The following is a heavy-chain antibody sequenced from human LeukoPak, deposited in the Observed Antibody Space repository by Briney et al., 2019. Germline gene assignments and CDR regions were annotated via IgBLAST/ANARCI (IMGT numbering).Heavy chain of an antibody. CDR2: IWYDGSNK. D-gene: IGHD1-1*01. V-gene: IGHV3-33*01. Sequence: GGSLRLSCAASGFTFSRYGMHWVRQAPGKGLELVAAIWYDGSNKYYGESVRGRFTISRDNSKNTLYLQMNTLRAEDTAVYYCATTKQARRYFGYWGQGTLVTVSS. CDR1: GFTFSRYG. CDR3: ATTKQARRYFGY. J-gene: IGHJ4*02.